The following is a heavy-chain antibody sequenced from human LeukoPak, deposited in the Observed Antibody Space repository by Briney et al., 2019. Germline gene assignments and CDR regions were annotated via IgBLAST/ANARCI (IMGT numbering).Heavy chain of an antibody. CDR1: GGSFSGYY. J-gene: IGHJ4*02. CDR3: ARGQLRYFDWLPSTDFDY. CDR2: INHSGST. Sequence: SETLSLTCAVYGGSFSGYYWSWIRQPPGKGLEWIGEINHSGSTNYNPSLKSRVTISVDTSKNQFSLKLSSVTAADTAVYYRARGQLRYFDWLPSTDFDYWGQGTLVTVSS. V-gene: IGHV4-34*01. D-gene: IGHD3-9*01.